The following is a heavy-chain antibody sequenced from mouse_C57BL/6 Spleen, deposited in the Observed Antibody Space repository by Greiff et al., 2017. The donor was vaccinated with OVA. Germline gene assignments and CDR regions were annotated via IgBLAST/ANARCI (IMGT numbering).Heavy chain of an antibody. CDR1: GFTFSSYT. CDR2: ISGGGGNT. Sequence: EVQLVESGGGLVKPGGSLKLSCAASGFTFSSYTMSWVRQTPEKRLEWVATISGGGGNTYYPDSVKGRFTISRDNAKNTLYLQMSSLRSEDTALYYCARGHHYGSSWWYFDVWGTGTTVTVSS. CDR3: ARGHHYGSSWWYFDV. D-gene: IGHD1-1*01. V-gene: IGHV5-9*01. J-gene: IGHJ1*03.